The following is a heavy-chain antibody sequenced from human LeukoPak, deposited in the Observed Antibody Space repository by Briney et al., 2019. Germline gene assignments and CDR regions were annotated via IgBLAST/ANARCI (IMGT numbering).Heavy chain of an antibody. J-gene: IGHJ5*02. V-gene: IGHV1-69*05. CDR3: ARDESRSFGRRFDP. CDR1: GGTFSSYA. CDR2: IIPIFGTA. D-gene: IGHD3-10*01. Sequence: SVKVSCKASGGTFSSYAISWVRQAPGQGLEWMGRIIPIFGTANYAQKFQGRVTITTDESTSTAYMELSSLRSEDTAVYYCARDESRSFGRRFDPWGQGTLVTVSS.